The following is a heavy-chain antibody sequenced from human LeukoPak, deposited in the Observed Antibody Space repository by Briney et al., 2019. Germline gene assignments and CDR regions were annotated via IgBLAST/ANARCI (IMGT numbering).Heavy chain of an antibody. CDR1: GGSISSGDYY. CDR2: MYYSGST. D-gene: IGHD3-22*01. CDR3: ARPYYYDSRIDP. V-gene: IGHV4-30-4*01. J-gene: IGHJ5*02. Sequence: SETLSLTCTVSGGSISSGDYYWSWIRQPPGKGLEWIAYMYYSGSTYYNLSLKSRVTMSADTSKNQLSLKLSSVTAADTAVYYCARPYYYDSRIDPWGQGILVTVSS.